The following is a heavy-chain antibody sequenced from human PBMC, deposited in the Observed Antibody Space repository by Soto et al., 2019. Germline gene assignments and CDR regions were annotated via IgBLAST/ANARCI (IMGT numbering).Heavy chain of an antibody. CDR2: IIPIFGTT. CDR3: ATISKPTCDDSRPPYFFND. Sequence: QVQLVQSGAEVKKPGSSVKASCKASGGTFSTYAFSWVRQAPGQGLEWMGGIIPIFGTTNYAQKFQGRVPITAGESTTTADMELSSLRPEDTAVYYCATISKPTCDDSRPPYFFNDWGQGTLVTVSS. V-gene: IGHV1-69*01. D-gene: IGHD3-16*01. CDR1: GGTFSTYA. J-gene: IGHJ4*02.